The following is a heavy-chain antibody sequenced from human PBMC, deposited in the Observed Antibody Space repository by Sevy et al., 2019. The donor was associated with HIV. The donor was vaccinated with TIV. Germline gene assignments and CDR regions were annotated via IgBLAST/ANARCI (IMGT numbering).Heavy chain of an antibody. Sequence: GGSLRLSCEVFGFNFRNYGMRWVRQAPGKGLEWVANIKHEGSEQYYLDSVKGRFTVSRANGKKSLYLQMTGLRVEDEALYYCAREREEEAKSGAKFDYWGRGTLVTVSS. CDR1: GFNFRNYG. CDR2: IKHEGSEQ. D-gene: IGHD3-10*01. V-gene: IGHV3-7*01. CDR3: AREREEEAKSGAKFDY. J-gene: IGHJ4*02.